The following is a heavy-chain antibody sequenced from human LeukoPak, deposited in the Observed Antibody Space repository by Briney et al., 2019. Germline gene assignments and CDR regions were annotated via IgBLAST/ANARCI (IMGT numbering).Heavy chain of an antibody. V-gene: IGHV3-9*01. CDR1: GFTFSTYW. J-gene: IGHJ5*02. Sequence: GGSLRLSCAASGFTFSTYWMHWVRQAPGKGLEWVSGISWNSGSIGYADSVKGRFTISRDNAKNSLYLQMNSLRAEDTALYYCAKDAVPGIAAAGSPNWFDPWGQGTLVTVSS. CDR2: ISWNSGSI. D-gene: IGHD6-13*01. CDR3: AKDAVPGIAAAGSPNWFDP.